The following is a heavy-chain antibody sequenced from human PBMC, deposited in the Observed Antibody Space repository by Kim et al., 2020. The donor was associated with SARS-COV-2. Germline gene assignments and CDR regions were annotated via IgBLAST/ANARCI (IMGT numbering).Heavy chain of an antibody. CDR2: IRSKAYGGTT. V-gene: IGHV3-49*04. CDR1: GFTFGDYA. J-gene: IGHJ3*02. CDR3: TRLPSYYYGSGSYSGAFDI. Sequence: GGSLRLSCTASGFTFGDYAMSWVRQAPGKGLEWVGFIRSKAYGGTTEYAASVKGRFTISRDDSKSIAYLQMNSLKTEDTAVYYCTRLPSYYYGSGSYSGAFDIWGQGTMVTVSS. D-gene: IGHD3-10*01.